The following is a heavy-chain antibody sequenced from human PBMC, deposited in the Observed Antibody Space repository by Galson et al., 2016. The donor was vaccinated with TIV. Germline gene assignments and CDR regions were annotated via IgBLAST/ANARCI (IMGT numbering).Heavy chain of an antibody. J-gene: IGHJ6*02. D-gene: IGHD2-15*01. CDR3: ARDRVVDATYYYYYYGMDV. CDR1: GLSVSINY. Sequence: SLRLSCAASGLSVSINYMTWVRQAPGKGLEWVSLISDGGKTYYPDSVKGRFTISRDNAKNTLYLQMNSLRVEDTALYYCARDRVVDATYYYYYYGMDVWGQGILVSVSS. CDR2: ISDGGKT. V-gene: IGHV3-66*02.